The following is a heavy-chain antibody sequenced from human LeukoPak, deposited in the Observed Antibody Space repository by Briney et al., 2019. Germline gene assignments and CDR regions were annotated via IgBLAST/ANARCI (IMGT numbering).Heavy chain of an antibody. D-gene: IGHD6-13*01. Sequence: PSETLSLTCTVSGVSISSISYYWGWIRQPPGKGLEWIASIYYSGITYYNPSLKSRVTISLDTSNNQFSLKLSSVTAADTAVYYCADRAAAGYHFDYWGQGTLVIVSS. J-gene: IGHJ4*02. CDR1: GVSISSISYY. CDR2: IYYSGIT. V-gene: IGHV4-39*07. CDR3: ADRAAAGYHFDY.